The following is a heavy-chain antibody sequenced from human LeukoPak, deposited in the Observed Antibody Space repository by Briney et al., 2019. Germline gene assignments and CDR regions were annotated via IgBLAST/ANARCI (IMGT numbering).Heavy chain of an antibody. CDR3: ARGEWDSSGYYLREEHYYMDV. D-gene: IGHD3-22*01. CDR2: IKEDGGEK. J-gene: IGHJ6*03. Sequence: GGSLRLSCAASGFTFSNYWMSWVRQAPGKGLEWVANIKEDGGEKYHVDSVKGRFTISRDNAKKSLYLQMNSLRAEDTAVYYCARGEWDSSGYYLREEHYYMDVWGKGTTVTVSS. V-gene: IGHV3-7*01. CDR1: GFTFSNYW.